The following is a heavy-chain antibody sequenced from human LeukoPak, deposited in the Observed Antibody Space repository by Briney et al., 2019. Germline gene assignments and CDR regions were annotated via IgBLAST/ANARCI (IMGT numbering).Heavy chain of an antibody. CDR2: IYYSGST. CDR3: ARGVNWYYYDSSGARGYYYYYMDV. Sequence: KSSETLSLTCTVSGGSISSYYWSWIRQPPGKGLEWIGYIYYSGSTNYNPSLKSRVTISVDTSKNQFSLKLSSVTAADTAVYYCARGVNWYYYDSSGARGYYYYYMDVWGKGTTVTISS. V-gene: IGHV4-59*01. D-gene: IGHD3-22*01. J-gene: IGHJ6*03. CDR1: GGSISSYY.